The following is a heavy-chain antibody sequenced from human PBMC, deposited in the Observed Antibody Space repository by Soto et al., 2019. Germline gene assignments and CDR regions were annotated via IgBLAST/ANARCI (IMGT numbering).Heavy chain of an antibody. J-gene: IGHJ4*02. CDR3: AKKGGSY. CDR2: IYYSGST. Sequence: SETLSLTCTVSGGYISSSSYYWGWIRQPPGKGLEWIGSIYYSGSTYYNPSLKSRVTISVDTSKNQFSLKLSSVTAADTAVYYCAKKGGSYWGQGTLVTVSS. D-gene: IGHD3-16*01. CDR1: GGYISSSSYY. V-gene: IGHV4-39*01.